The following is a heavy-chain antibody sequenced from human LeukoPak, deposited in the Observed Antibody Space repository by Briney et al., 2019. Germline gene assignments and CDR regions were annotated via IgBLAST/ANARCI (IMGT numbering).Heavy chain of an antibody. CDR2: IYYSGNT. J-gene: IGHJ4*02. V-gene: IGHV4-39*07. CDR1: GGSISSSDLY. D-gene: IGHD3-10*01. CDR3: AREPAGVRSGSYYRHFDY. Sequence: PSETLSLTCTVSGGSISSSDLYWGWSRQPPGKGLEWIGSIYYSGNTYYNPSLKSRVTTSVDTSKNQFSLKLSSVTAADTAVYYCAREPAGVRSGSYYRHFDYWGQGTLVTVSS.